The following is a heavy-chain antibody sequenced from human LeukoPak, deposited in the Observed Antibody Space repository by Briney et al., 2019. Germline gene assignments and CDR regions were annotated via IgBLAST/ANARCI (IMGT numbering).Heavy chain of an antibody. J-gene: IGHJ5*02. CDR2: MNPNSGNT. CDR3: ARTRGYSYGGWFDP. CDR1: GYTFTSYD. Sequence: ASVKVSCKASGYTFTSYDINWVRQATGQGLEWMGWMNPNSGNTGYAQRFQGRVTMTRNTSISTAYMELSSLRSEDTAVYYCARTRGYSYGGWFDPWGQGTLVTVSS. V-gene: IGHV1-8*01. D-gene: IGHD5-18*01.